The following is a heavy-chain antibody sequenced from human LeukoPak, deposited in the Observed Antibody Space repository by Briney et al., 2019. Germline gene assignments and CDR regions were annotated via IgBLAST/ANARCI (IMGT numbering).Heavy chain of an antibody. CDR3: AKVRWDNSGWYYLDS. Sequence: GGSLRLSCAASGFTFSSYAMHWVRQAPGKGLEWVSTISGSDGDTYYADSVKGRFTISRDNSKNTLYLQMNSLRAEDTAVYYCAKVRWDNSGWYYLDSWGQGTLVTVSS. CDR1: GFTFSSYA. J-gene: IGHJ4*02. D-gene: IGHD6-19*01. CDR2: ISGSDGDT. V-gene: IGHV3-23*01.